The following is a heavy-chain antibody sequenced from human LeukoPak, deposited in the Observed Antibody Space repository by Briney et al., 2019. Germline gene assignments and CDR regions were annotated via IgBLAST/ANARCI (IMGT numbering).Heavy chain of an antibody. CDR1: GFTFSSYG. V-gene: IGHV3-30*18. D-gene: IGHD5-12*01. Sequence: GRSLRLSCAASGFTFSSYGMHWVRQAPGKGLEWVAVISYDGSNNKYYADSVKGRFTISRDNSKNTLYLQMNSLRAEDTALYYCAKVGGYSGYDPLAYFGHWGQGTLVTVSS. J-gene: IGHJ4*02. CDR2: ISYDGSNNK. CDR3: AKVGGYSGYDPLAYFGH.